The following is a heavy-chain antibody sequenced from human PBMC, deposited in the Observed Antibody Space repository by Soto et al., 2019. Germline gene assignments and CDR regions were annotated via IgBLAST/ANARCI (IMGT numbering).Heavy chain of an antibody. D-gene: IGHD1-26*01. CDR1: GFTFSSYG. Sequence: EESLRLSCAASGFTFSSYGMHWVRQAPGKGLEWVAVISYDGSNKYYADSVRGRFTISRDNSKNTLYLQMNSLRAEDTAVYYCAKDPIVGAITYYFDYWGQGALVTVSS. CDR2: ISYDGSNK. J-gene: IGHJ4*02. V-gene: IGHV3-30*18. CDR3: AKDPIVGAITYYFDY.